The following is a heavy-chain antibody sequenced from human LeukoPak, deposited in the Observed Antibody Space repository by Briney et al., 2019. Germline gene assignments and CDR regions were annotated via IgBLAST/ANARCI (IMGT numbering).Heavy chain of an antibody. D-gene: IGHD3-9*01. CDR1: GYTFTSYG. CDR2: ISAYNGNT. Sequence: GASVKVSCKASGYTFTSYGISWVRQTPGQGLEWMGWISAYNGNTNYAQKLQGRVTMTTDTSTSTAYMELRSLRSDDTAVYYCARVDYDILTGRIWSIDYWGQGTLVAVSS. J-gene: IGHJ4*02. CDR3: ARVDYDILTGRIWSIDY. V-gene: IGHV1-18*01.